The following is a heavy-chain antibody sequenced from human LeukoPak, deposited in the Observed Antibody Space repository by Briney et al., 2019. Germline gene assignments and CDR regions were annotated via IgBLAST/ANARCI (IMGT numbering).Heavy chain of an antibody. Sequence: PGGSLRLSCAASGFTVNSYYMSWVRQAPGKGLEWVAVISYDGSNKYYADSVKGRFTISRDNSKNTLYLQMNSLRAEDTAVYYCAKSFDRSAYYSRATDYWGQGTLVTVSS. D-gene: IGHD3-22*01. V-gene: IGHV3-30-3*01. CDR2: ISYDGSNK. J-gene: IGHJ4*02. CDR1: GFTVNSYY. CDR3: AKSFDRSAYYSRATDY.